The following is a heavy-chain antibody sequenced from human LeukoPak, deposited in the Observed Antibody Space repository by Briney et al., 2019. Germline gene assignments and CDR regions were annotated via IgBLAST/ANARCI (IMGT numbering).Heavy chain of an antibody. CDR3: ARALYNTGWYPDYFDS. V-gene: IGHV3-30-3*01. J-gene: IGHJ4*02. D-gene: IGHD6-19*01. CDR2: ISYDGSNK. Sequence: GRSLRLSCAASGFTFSSYAMHWVRQAPGKGLEWVAVISYDGSNKYYADSVKGRFTISRDNSKNTLYLQMNSLRAEDTAVYYCARALYNTGWYPDYFDSWGQGTLVTVSS. CDR1: GFTFSSYA.